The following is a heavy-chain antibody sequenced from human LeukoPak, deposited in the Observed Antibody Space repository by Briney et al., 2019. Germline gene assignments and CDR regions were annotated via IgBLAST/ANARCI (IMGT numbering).Heavy chain of an antibody. D-gene: IGHD3-3*01. CDR1: GFTFSSYS. CDR3: ARGSGDSYYYYYMDV. V-gene: IGHV3-21*01. Sequence: GGSLRLSCAASGFTFSSYSMNWVRQAPGKGLGWVSSISSSSSYIYYADSVKGRFTISRDNAKNSLYLQMNSLRAEDTAVYYCARGSGDSYYYYYMDVWGKGTTVTVSS. CDR2: ISSSSSYI. J-gene: IGHJ6*03.